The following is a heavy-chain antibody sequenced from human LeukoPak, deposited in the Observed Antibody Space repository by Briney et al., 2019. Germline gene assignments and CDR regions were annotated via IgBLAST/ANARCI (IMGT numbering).Heavy chain of an antibody. D-gene: IGHD3-16*02. CDR2: IRHDGSNK. Sequence: GGSLRLSCIASGFTFSNAWMSWVRQAPGKGLEWVAFIRHDGSNKYYADSVEGRFTISRDNSKNTLYLQMNSLRAEDTAVYYCAKENVWGSYRSHPLDYWGQGTLVTVSS. J-gene: IGHJ4*02. V-gene: IGHV3-30*02. CDR3: AKENVWGSYRSHPLDY. CDR1: GFTFSNAW.